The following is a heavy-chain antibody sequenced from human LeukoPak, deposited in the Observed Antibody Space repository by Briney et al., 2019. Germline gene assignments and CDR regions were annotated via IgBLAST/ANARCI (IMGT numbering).Heavy chain of an antibody. J-gene: IGHJ4*02. Sequence: GGSLRLSCAASGFTFSSFIMNWVRQAPGKGLEWAAYISSSSSTIYYADSVRGRFTVSRDNAKNSLYLQMNSLRAEDTAVYYCARDQGGGPRPGFDYWGQGTLVTVSS. CDR2: ISSSSSTI. D-gene: IGHD2-15*01. CDR3: ARDQGGGPRPGFDY. V-gene: IGHV3-48*01. CDR1: GFTFSSFI.